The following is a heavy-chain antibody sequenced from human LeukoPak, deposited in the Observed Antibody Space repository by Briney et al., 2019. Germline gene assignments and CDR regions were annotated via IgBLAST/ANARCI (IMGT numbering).Heavy chain of an antibody. CDR2: IYYSGST. CDR1: GGSFSGYY. V-gene: IGHV4-31*11. CDR3: ARVSSSGCYQYYFDY. J-gene: IGHJ4*02. D-gene: IGHD3-22*01. Sequence: SETLSLTCAVYGGSFSGYYWTWIRQHPGKGLEWIGYIYYSGSTYYNPSLKSRVTISVDTSKNQFSLKLGSVTAADTAVYYCARVSSSGCYQYYFDYWGQGTLVTVSS.